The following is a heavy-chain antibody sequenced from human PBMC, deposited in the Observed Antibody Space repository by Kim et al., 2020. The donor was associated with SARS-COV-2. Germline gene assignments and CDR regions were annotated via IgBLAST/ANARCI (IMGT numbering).Heavy chain of an antibody. Sequence: SETLSLTCAVYGGSFSGYYWSWIRQPPGKGLEWIGEINHSGSTNYNPSLKSRVTISVDTSKNQFSLKLSSVTAADTAVYYCARAKLITIFGVAPGYYYGMDVWGQGTPVTVSS. CDR3: ARAKLITIFGVAPGYYYGMDV. CDR1: GGSFSGYY. CDR2: INHSGST. J-gene: IGHJ6*02. D-gene: IGHD3-3*01. V-gene: IGHV4-34*01.